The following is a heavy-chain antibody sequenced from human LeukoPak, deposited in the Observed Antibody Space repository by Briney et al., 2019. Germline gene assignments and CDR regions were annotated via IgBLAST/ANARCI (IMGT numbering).Heavy chain of an antibody. CDR1: GGSISSYY. V-gene: IGHV4-59*08. D-gene: IGHD6-19*01. Sequence: SETLSLTCTVSGGSISSYYWSWLRQPPGKGLEWIGYIYYSGSTNYNPSLMSRVTISVDTSKNQFSLKLSSVTAADTAVYYCARHFVGGGSGWYPLWDYWGQGTLVTVSS. CDR2: IYYSGST. CDR3: ARHFVGGGSGWYPLWDY. J-gene: IGHJ4*02.